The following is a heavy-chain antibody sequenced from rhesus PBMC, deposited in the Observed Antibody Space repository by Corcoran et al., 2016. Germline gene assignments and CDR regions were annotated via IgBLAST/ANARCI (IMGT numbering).Heavy chain of an antibody. Sequence: QLQLQESGPGLVKPSETLSVTCAVSGGSISSNYWSWIRQPPGKGLEWIGRIYGRGSSPNYSPSLKSRVTLSVDTSKNRLSLQLSSVTAADTAVYYCARRGIAAAAGFDYWGQGVLVTVSS. CDR3: ARRGIAAAAGFDY. V-gene: IGHV4-169*01. CDR2: IYGRGSSP. D-gene: IGHD6-25*01. J-gene: IGHJ4*01. CDR1: GGSISSNY.